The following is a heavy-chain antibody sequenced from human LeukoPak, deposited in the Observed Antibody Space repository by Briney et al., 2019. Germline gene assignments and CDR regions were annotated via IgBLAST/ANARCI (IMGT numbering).Heavy chain of an antibody. D-gene: IGHD2-2*01. Sequence: PSETLSLTCTVSGGSISSSSYYWGWIRQPPGKGLEWIGSIYYSGSTYYNPSLKSRVTISVDTFKNQFSLKLSSVTAADTAVYYCARQIVPGLAFDIWGQGTMVTVSS. CDR1: GGSISSSSYY. J-gene: IGHJ3*02. CDR2: IYYSGST. CDR3: ARQIVPGLAFDI. V-gene: IGHV4-39*01.